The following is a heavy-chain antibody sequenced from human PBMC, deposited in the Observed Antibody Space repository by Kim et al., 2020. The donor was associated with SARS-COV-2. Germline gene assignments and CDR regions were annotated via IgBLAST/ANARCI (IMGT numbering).Heavy chain of an antibody. J-gene: IGHJ6*02. V-gene: IGHV5-51*01. Sequence: GESLKISCKGSGYSFTSYWIGWVRQMPGKGLEWMGIIYPGDSDTRYSPSFQGQVTISADKSISTAYLQWSSLKASDTAMYYCARHKAGWLQPPWSYYYYGMDVWGQGTTVTVSS. CDR1: GYSFTSYW. CDR3: ARHKAGWLQPPWSYYYYGMDV. CDR2: IYPGDSDT. D-gene: IGHD5-12*01.